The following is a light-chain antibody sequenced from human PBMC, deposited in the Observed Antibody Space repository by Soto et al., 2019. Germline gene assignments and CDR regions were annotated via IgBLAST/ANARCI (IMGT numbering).Light chain of an antibody. J-gene: IGLJ1*01. CDR1: SSNIGSNT. CDR2: SNN. CDR3: AAWDDSLNGV. Sequence: QSVLTQPPSASGTPGQRVTISCSGSSSNIGSNTVNWYQQLPGTAPKLLIYSNNQRPSGVPDRFSGSKSGTSASLAISGLQSEDEADYCCAAWDDSLNGVFGTGTKLTVL. V-gene: IGLV1-44*01.